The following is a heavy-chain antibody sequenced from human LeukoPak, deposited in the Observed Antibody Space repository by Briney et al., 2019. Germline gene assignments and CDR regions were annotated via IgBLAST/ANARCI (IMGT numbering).Heavy chain of an antibody. Sequence: GGSLRLSCAASGFTFSRYAMSWVRQAPAKGLEWVSVISGSGGSTYYADSVKGRFTISRDNSQNTLYLQMNSLRAEDTAVYYCAKVLGYCSGDGCYPSLDYWGQGTLVTVSS. CDR3: AKVLGYCSGDGCYPSLDY. J-gene: IGHJ4*02. D-gene: IGHD2-15*01. CDR2: ISGSGGST. CDR1: GFTFSRYA. V-gene: IGHV3-23*01.